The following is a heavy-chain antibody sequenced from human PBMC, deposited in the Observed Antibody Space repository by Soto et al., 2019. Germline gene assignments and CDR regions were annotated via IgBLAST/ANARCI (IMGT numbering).Heavy chain of an antibody. CDR3: ARARYYYDSSGYYPNWFDP. Sequence: ASVRVSCKASGYTFTGYYMHWVRQAPGQGLEWMGWINPNSGGTNYAQKFQGRVTITRDTSISTAYMELSSLRSEDTAVYYCARARYYYDSSGYYPNWFDPWGQGTLVPVS. J-gene: IGHJ5*02. CDR2: INPNSGGT. CDR1: GYTFTGYY. D-gene: IGHD3-22*01. V-gene: IGHV1-2*02.